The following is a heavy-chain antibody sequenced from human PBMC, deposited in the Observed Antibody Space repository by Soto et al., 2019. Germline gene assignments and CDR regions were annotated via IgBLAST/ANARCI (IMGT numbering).Heavy chain of an antibody. V-gene: IGHV4-39*01. D-gene: IGHD2-2*01. J-gene: IGHJ4*01. CDR2: IYYTGST. CDR1: GDSISNSNYF. Sequence: SETLSLTCTVSGDSISNSNYFWGWIRQPPGKGLELIGIIYYTGSTYYNSSLKSRLTISVNTSKNQFSLRLSSVTAADTAVYYCARHLKRGSSASRGVDYWGHGTPVTVSS. CDR3: ARHLKRGSSASRGVDY.